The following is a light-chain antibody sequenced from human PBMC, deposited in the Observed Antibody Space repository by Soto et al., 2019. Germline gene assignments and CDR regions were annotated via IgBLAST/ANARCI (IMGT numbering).Light chain of an antibody. J-gene: IGLJ3*02. CDR1: NIGSKS. V-gene: IGLV3-21*04. CDR2: YDS. Sequence: SYELTQPPSVSVAPGKKARITCGGNNIGSKSVHWYQQKPGQAPVLVIYYDSDRPSGIPERFSGSNSGNTATLTISRVEAGDEADYYCQVWDSSSDHRVFGGGTKLTVL. CDR3: QVWDSSSDHRV.